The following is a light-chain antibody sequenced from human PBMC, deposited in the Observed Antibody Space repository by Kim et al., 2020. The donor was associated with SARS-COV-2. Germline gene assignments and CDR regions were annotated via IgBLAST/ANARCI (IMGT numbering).Light chain of an antibody. J-gene: IGLJ2*01. CDR2: DVS. Sequence: QSALTQPASVSGSPGQSITISCTGTSSDVGTYNYVSWYQQHPGKAPKFMIYDVSKRPSGVSNRFSGSKSGNTASLTSSGLQAEDEADYYCSSYTAYSSLVFGGGTQLAVL. CDR3: SSYTAYSSLV. V-gene: IGLV2-14*03. CDR1: SSDVGTYNY.